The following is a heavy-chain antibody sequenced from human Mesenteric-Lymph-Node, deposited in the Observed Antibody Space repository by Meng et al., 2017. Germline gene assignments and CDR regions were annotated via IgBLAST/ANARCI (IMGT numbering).Heavy chain of an antibody. CDR3: TGNSHIYGFDY. D-gene: IGHD5-18*01. Sequence: QVHLVESGGGVVKPGRSLRFSCAASGFTFRSLGMHWVRQAPGKGLEWVAVIWSDGNTKYYADSVKDRFTISRDNSKSTLYLQMNSLRAEDTAVYYCTGNSHIYGFDYWGPGTLVTVSS. J-gene: IGHJ4*02. CDR1: GFTFRSLG. CDR2: IWSDGNTK. V-gene: IGHV3-33*01.